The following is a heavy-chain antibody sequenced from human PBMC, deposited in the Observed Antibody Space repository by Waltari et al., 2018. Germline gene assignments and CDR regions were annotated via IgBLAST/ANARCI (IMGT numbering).Heavy chain of an antibody. J-gene: IGHJ4*02. CDR2: IDPEDGET. CDR3: APLPGGSGQTFDY. D-gene: IGHD3-10*01. V-gene: IGHV1-69-2*01. Sequence: EVELVQSGAEVKKPGATVKISCKASGYTFMDYFMHWVQQAPGKGLEWMGRIDPEDGETGYSEKFHGRATITADTSTDTAYRELSSLTSGDTAVYYCAPLPGGSGQTFDYWGQGTLVTVSS. CDR1: GYTFMDYF.